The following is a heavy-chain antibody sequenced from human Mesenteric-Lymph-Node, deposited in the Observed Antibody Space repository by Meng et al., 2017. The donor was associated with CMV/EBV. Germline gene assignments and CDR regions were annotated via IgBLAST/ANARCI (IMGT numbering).Heavy chain of an antibody. V-gene: IGHV3-21*01. Sequence: GESLKISCAASGFTFSSYSMNWVRQAPGKGLEWVSSISSSSSYIYYADSVKGRFTISRDNAKNSLYLQMNSLRAEDTAVYYCARDGKSSSTNYYYYGMDVWGQGTTVTVSS. CDR3: ARDGKSSSTNYYYYGMDV. D-gene: IGHD6-6*01. J-gene: IGHJ6*02. CDR1: GFTFSSYS. CDR2: ISSSSSYI.